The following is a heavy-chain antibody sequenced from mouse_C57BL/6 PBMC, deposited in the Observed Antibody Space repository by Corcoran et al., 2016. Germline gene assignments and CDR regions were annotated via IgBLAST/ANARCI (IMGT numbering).Heavy chain of an antibody. CDR2: IYPGDGDT. Sequence: QVQLQQSGAELVKPGASVKISCKASGYAFSSYWMNWVKQRPGKGLEWIGQIYPGDGDTNYNGKFKGKATLTADKSSSTAYMQLSSLTSEDSAVYFCARSGNWDHYFDYWGQGTTLTVSS. CDR1: GYAFSSYW. D-gene: IGHD4-1*01. CDR3: ARSGNWDHYFDY. V-gene: IGHV1-80*01. J-gene: IGHJ2*01.